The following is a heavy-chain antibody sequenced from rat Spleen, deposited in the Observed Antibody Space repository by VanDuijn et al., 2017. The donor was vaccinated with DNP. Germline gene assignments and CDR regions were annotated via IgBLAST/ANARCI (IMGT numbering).Heavy chain of an antibody. J-gene: IGHJ2*01. CDR3: ARHLTMGITPFDY. CDR2: IIYDGSRT. CDR1: RFSFSDYN. Sequence: EVQLVESDGGLVQPGRSLKLSCAASRFSFSDYNMAWVRQAPKKGLEWVATIIYDGSRTYYRDSVKGRFTISRDNAKSTLYLQMDSLRSEDTATYYCARHLTMGITPFDYWGQGVMVTVSS. D-gene: IGHD1-9*01. V-gene: IGHV5S10*01.